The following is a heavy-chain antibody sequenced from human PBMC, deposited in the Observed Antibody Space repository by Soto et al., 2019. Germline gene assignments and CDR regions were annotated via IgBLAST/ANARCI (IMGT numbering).Heavy chain of an antibody. D-gene: IGHD6-13*01. CDR1: GGTFSSYA. V-gene: IGHV1-69*13. CDR3: ARVVAAAGNWFYP. CDR2: IIPIFGTA. J-gene: IGHJ5*02. Sequence: SVKVSCKASGGTFSSYAISWVRQAPGQGLEWMGGIIPIFGTANYAQKFQGRVTITADESTSTAYMELSSLRSEDTAVYYCARVVAAAGNWFYPWGQGTLVTVSS.